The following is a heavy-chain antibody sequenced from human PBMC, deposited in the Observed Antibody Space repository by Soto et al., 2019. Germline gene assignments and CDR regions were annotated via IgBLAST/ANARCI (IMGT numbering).Heavy chain of an antibody. CDR3: ARLSGDHSAFFSYGMDA. J-gene: IGHJ6*02. CDR1: GFTFSSYA. CDR2: ISSNGGST. Sequence: GGSLRLSCSASGFTFSSYAMHWVRQAPGKGLEYVSAISSNGGSTYYADSVKGRFTISRDNSKNTLYLQMSSLRAEDTAVYYCARLSGDHSAFFSYGMDAWGQGTTVTVSS. D-gene: IGHD2-21*01. V-gene: IGHV3-64D*06.